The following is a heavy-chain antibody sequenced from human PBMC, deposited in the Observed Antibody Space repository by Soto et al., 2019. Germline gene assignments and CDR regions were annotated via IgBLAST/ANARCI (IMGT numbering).Heavy chain of an antibody. CDR3: VSQRTSVLTQAYFDY. CDR2: VYYRGRG. CDR1: GGSVSNSNYY. Sequence: SETLSLTCTVSGGSVSNSNYYWGWIRQSPGKGLEWTGSVYYRGRGYSKSSVKSRVTISVDTSKNQFSLNLNSVTASDTAVYFCVSQRTSVLTQAYFDYWRPGALVTVSS. J-gene: IGHJ4*01. D-gene: IGHD2-8*01. V-gene: IGHV4-39*01.